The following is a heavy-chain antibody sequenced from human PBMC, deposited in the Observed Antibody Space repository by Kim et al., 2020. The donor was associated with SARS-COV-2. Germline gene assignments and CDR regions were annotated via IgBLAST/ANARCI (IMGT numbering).Heavy chain of an antibody. CDR3: ARGRYPIHLWFDYFYGMDV. V-gene: IGHV1-3*01. D-gene: IGHD5-18*01. CDR2: INAGDGHT. CDR1: GFSFITYT. J-gene: IGHJ6*02. Sequence: ASVKVSCKASGFSFITYTMHWVRQAPGQGLEWMGWINAGDGHTKYSEKFQDRITITRDTSANTAYMELSSLTSEDTALYFCARGRYPIHLWFDYFYGMDVWGQGTTVTVSS.